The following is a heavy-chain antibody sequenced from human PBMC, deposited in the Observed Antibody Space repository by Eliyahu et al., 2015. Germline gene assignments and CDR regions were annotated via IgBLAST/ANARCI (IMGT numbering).Heavy chain of an antibody. CDR2: IDHSGSP. V-gene: IGHV4-34*01. CDR3: ARVDPLAY. J-gene: IGHJ4*02. Sequence: QVQLQQWGAGLLKPSETLSXTCXVYGGSLSGYWGSWVRQPPGKGLXWIGEIDHSGSPNYNPSLKXRXTISVDTSKSQFSLXLTSMTAADTAVYYCARVDPLAYWGQGTLVTVSS. CDR1: GGSLSGYW.